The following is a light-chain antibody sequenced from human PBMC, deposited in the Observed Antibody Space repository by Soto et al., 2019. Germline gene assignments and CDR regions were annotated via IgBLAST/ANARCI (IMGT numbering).Light chain of an antibody. CDR2: DAS. CDR1: QSVSSN. CDR3: QQRSDWFT. Sequence: EIVMTQSPATLSVSPGERATLSCRASQSVSSNLAWYQQKPGQAPRLLIYDASKRATGIPVRFSGSGSGTDFTLTISSLEPEDFAVYYCQQRSDWFTFGQGTRLEIK. J-gene: IGKJ5*01. V-gene: IGKV3-11*01.